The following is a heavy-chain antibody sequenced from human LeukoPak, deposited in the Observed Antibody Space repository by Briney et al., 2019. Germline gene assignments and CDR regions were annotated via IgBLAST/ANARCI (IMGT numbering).Heavy chain of an antibody. CDR3: ARGPPAGSSWYYGMDV. V-gene: IGHV3-30*03. CDR2: ISYDGSNK. CDR1: GFTFSSYG. J-gene: IGHJ6*02. Sequence: GGSLRLSCAASGFTFSSYGMHWVRQAPGKGLEWVAVISYDGSNKYYADSVKGRFTISRDNSKNTLYLQMNSLRAEDTAVYYCARGPPAGSSWYYGMDVWGQGTTVTVSS. D-gene: IGHD6-13*01.